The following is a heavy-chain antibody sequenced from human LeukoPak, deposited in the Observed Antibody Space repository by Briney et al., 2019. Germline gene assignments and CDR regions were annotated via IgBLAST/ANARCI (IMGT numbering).Heavy chain of an antibody. D-gene: IGHD6-6*01. CDR1: GFTFSSYG. CDR3: AKAAPSIAARFSYFDY. V-gene: IGHV3-33*06. Sequence: PGRSLRLSCAASGFTFSSYGMHWVRQAPGKGLEWVAVIWYVGSNKYYADSVKGRFTISRDNSKNTLYLQMNSLRAEDTAVYYCAKAAPSIAARFSYFDYWGQGTLVTVSS. CDR2: IWYVGSNK. J-gene: IGHJ4*02.